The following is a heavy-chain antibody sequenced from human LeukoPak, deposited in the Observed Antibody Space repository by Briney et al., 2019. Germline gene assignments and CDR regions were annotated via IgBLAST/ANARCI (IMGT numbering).Heavy chain of an antibody. Sequence: GGSLRLSCAASGFTFSDYYMSWLRQAPGKGLEGVSYISSSGSTIYYADSVKGRFTISRDNAKNSLYLQMNSLRAEDTAVYYCASSEPLLYGGVDYWGQGTLVTVSA. CDR3: ASSEPLLYGGVDY. CDR2: ISSSGSTI. CDR1: GFTFSDYY. J-gene: IGHJ4*02. D-gene: IGHD2-2*02. V-gene: IGHV3-11*01.